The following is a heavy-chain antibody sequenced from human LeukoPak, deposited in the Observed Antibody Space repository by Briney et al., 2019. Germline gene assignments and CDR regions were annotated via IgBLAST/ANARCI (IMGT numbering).Heavy chain of an antibody. Sequence: SETLSLTCTVSGGSISSYYWSWIRQPAGKGLEWIGRIYTSGSTNYNPSLKSRVTMSVDTSKNQFSLKLSSVTAADTAVYYCARQGIAAAGTFAVFDYWGQGTLVTVSS. CDR1: GGSISSYY. J-gene: IGHJ4*02. CDR2: IYTSGST. V-gene: IGHV4-4*07. CDR3: ARQGIAAAGTFAVFDY. D-gene: IGHD6-13*01.